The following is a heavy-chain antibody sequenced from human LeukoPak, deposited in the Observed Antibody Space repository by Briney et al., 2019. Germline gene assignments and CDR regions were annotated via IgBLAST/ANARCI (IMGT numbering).Heavy chain of an antibody. J-gene: IGHJ4*02. CDR1: GGSISSYY. Sequence: PSETLSLTCTVSGGSISSYYWSWIRQPPGKGLEWIGYIYYSGSTNYNPSLKSRVTISVDTSKNQFSLKLSSVTAADTAVYYCARGVVVVAATLYYFDYWGQGTLVTVSS. CDR2: IYYSGST. V-gene: IGHV4-59*01. D-gene: IGHD2-15*01. CDR3: ARGVVVVAATLYYFDY.